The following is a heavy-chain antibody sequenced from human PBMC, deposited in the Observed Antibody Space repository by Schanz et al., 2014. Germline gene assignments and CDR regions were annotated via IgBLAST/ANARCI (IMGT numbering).Heavy chain of an antibody. CDR1: GFMFSSYG. Sequence: EVQLVESGGGLVQPGGSLRLSCAASGFMFSSYGMHWVRQAPGKGLEWVSGITGASDHIDYAESVKGRFTISRDNSKNTLYLQMDSLRAEDTAVYFCAKKVPAYNPFDSWGQGTLVTVSS. CDR2: ITGASDHI. V-gene: IGHV3-23*04. D-gene: IGHD1-1*01. CDR3: AKKVPAYNPFDS. J-gene: IGHJ4*02.